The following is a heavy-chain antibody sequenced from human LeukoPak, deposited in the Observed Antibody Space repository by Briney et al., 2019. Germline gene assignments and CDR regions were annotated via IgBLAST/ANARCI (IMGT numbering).Heavy chain of an antibody. CDR3: ATYRHVLLPFES. Sequence: GGSLRLSCAASGFTFSTFAMIWVRQPPGKGLEWVSSIFPRGGEIHYADSVRGRFTISRDNSKSTLSLQMNSLRAEDTAIYYCATYRHVLLPFESWGQGTLVTVSS. V-gene: IGHV3-23*01. CDR2: IFPRGGEI. CDR1: GFTFSTFA. D-gene: IGHD2-8*02. J-gene: IGHJ4*02.